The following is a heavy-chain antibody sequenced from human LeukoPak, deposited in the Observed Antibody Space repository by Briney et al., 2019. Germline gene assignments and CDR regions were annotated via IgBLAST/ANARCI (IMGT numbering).Heavy chain of an antibody. CDR1: GFTFSSYW. CDR2: IKQDGSEK. J-gene: IGHJ3*02. V-gene: IGHV3-7*01. CDR3: ARDKDRSFDWFDRRPGGDAFDI. Sequence: GGSLRLSCAASGFTFSSYWMSWVRQAPGKGLEWVANIKQDGSEKYYVDSVKGRFTISRDNAKSSLYLQVNSLRAEDTAVYYCARDKDRSFDWFDRRPGGDAFDIWGQGTMVTVSS. D-gene: IGHD3-9*01.